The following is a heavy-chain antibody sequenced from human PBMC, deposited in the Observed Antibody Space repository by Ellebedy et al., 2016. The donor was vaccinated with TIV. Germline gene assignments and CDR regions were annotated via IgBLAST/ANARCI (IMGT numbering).Heavy chain of an antibody. Sequence: GESLKISCVASGFIFSSYYMTWVRQAPGKGLEWISYISGSGGMMDHADSVKGRFTISRDNSKNTLYLQMDSLRADDTAVYHCAKDVTGSYHIIDYWGQGTLVTVSS. CDR2: ISGSGGMM. CDR1: GFIFSSYY. J-gene: IGHJ4*02. D-gene: IGHD3-10*01. V-gene: IGHV3-48*01. CDR3: AKDVTGSYHIIDY.